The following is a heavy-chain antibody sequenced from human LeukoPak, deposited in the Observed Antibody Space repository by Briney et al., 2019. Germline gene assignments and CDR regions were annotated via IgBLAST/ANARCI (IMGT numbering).Heavy chain of an antibody. CDR3: ATIAHYDSSGIIDY. CDR2: IYYSGST. D-gene: IGHD3-22*01. Sequence: SETLSLTCTVSGGSISSSSYYWGWIRQPPGKGLEWIGSIYYSGSTYYNPSLKSRVTISVDTSKYQFSLKLSSVTAADTAVYYCATIAHYDSSGIIDYWGQGTLVTVSS. CDR1: GGSISSSSYY. J-gene: IGHJ4*02. V-gene: IGHV4-39*01.